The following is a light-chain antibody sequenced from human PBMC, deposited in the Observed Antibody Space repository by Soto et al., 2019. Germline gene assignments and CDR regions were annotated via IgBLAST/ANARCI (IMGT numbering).Light chain of an antibody. V-gene: IGKV1-39*01. CDR1: RTINTY. Sequence: DVRLTQSPSSLSASVGDTITITCRASRTINTYLNWFQQKPGEPPRLLIYGASTLHDRVPSRFSGSGSGADFTLSISGMQPEDYASHHCQQTYSDISFGGGTKVDIK. J-gene: IGKJ4*01. CDR2: GAS. CDR3: QQTYSDIS.